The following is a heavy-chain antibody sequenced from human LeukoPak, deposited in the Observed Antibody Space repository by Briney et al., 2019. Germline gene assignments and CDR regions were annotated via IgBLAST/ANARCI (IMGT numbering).Heavy chain of an antibody. Sequence: PSQTLSLTCAVSGGSISSGGYYWSWIRQPPGKGLEWIGYIYYSGSTNYNPSLKSRVTISVDTSKNQFSLKLSSVTAADTAVYYCARASSSSGPLNTPYYYYGMDVWGQGTTVTVSS. CDR3: ARASSSSGPLNTPYYYYGMDV. CDR1: GGSISSGGYY. J-gene: IGHJ6*02. CDR2: IYYSGST. V-gene: IGHV4-61*08. D-gene: IGHD6-13*01.